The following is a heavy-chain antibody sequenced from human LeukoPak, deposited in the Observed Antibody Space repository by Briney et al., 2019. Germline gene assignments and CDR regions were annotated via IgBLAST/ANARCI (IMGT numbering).Heavy chain of an antibody. CDR3: ASMDFWSGYCVDY. D-gene: IGHD3-3*01. CDR2: IYYSGST. V-gene: IGHV4-39*01. J-gene: IGHJ4*02. Sequence: TSETLSLTCTVSGGSISSSSYYWGWIRQPPGKGLERIGSIYYSGSTYYNPSLKSRVTISVDTSKNQFSLKLSSVTAADTAVYYCASMDFWSGYCVDYWGQGTLVTVSS. CDR1: GGSISSSSYY.